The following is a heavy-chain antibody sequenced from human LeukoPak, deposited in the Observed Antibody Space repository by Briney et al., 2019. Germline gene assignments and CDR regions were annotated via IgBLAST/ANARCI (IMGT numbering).Heavy chain of an antibody. D-gene: IGHD2-8*02. Sequence: SETLSLTCTVSGGSISSYYWSWIRQPPGKGLEWIGCIYYSGSTNYNPSLKSRVTISVDTSKNQFSLKLSSVTAADTAVYYCARELYWWYFDLWGRGTLVTVSP. J-gene: IGHJ2*01. CDR3: ARELYWWYFDL. V-gene: IGHV4-59*01. CDR1: GGSISSYY. CDR2: IYYSGST.